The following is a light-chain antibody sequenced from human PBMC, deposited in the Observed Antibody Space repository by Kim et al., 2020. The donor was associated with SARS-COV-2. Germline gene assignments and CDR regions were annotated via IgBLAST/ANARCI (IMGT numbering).Light chain of an antibody. Sequence: PGERAAHSCRASQSVADYLAWYQQKPGQAPRLLIYDTSIRATGIPARFSGSGAGTDFTLTISSLEPEDFAVYYCQQRTNWPGITFGQGTRLEIK. CDR1: QSVADY. CDR2: DTS. V-gene: IGKV3-11*01. CDR3: QQRTNWPGIT. J-gene: IGKJ5*01.